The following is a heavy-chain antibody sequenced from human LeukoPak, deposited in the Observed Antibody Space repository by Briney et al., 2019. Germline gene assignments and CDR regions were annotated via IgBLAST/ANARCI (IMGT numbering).Heavy chain of an antibody. V-gene: IGHV3-30*18. CDR3: AKDPDPLAWIQLCGPDY. D-gene: IGHD5-18*01. Sequence: GGSLRLSCAASGFTFSSYGMHWVRQAPGKGLGWVAVISYDGSNKYYADSVKGRFTISRDNSKNTLYLQMNSLRAEDTAVYYCAKDPDPLAWIQLCGPDYWGQGTLVTVSS. CDR1: GFTFSSYG. J-gene: IGHJ4*02. CDR2: ISYDGSNK.